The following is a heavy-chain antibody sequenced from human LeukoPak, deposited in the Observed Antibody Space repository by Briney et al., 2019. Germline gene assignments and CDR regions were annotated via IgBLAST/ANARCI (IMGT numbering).Heavy chain of an antibody. CDR1: GYSFISYY. CDR3: ARCLRGGDFVAQDAFDI. J-gene: IGHJ3*02. D-gene: IGHD2-21*02. Sequence: ASVKVSCKGSGYSFISYYIHWVRQAPGQGLEWMGIINPNGGSTSYAQRFQGRVTMTRDTSTSTFYMELSSLRSEDTAVYYCARCLRGGDFVAQDAFDIWGQGTMVTVSS. CDR2: INPNGGST. V-gene: IGHV1-46*01.